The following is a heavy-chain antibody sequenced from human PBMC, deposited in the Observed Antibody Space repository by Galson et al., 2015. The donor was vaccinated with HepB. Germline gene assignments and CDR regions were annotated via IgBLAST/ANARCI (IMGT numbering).Heavy chain of an antibody. CDR3: ARDERRMWSR. CDR2: IKQDGSRK. CDR1: GFNFSSYW. J-gene: IGHJ4*02. Sequence: SLRLSCAASGFNFSSYWMSWVRLAPGKGLEWVANIKQDGSRKNYVDSVKGRFTISRDNAKNSLYLQMNSLRVEDTAVYYCARDERRMWSRWGQGTLVTVSS. V-gene: IGHV3-7*03. D-gene: IGHD1-26*01.